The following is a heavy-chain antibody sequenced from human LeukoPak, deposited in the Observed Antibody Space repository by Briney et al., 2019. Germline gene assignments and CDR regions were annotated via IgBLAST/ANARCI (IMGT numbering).Heavy chain of an antibody. D-gene: IGHD4-17*01. Sequence: PSETLSLTCDVSGVSFSTYYWSWIRQSPEKGLEWIGEVNHSGYTHYNPSLKGRVTISVDPSKNQFSLKLSSVTAADTAVYYCARQLYGSDYWGQGTLVTVSS. CDR1: GVSFSTYY. CDR3: ARQLYGSDY. V-gene: IGHV4-34*01. J-gene: IGHJ4*02. CDR2: VNHSGYT.